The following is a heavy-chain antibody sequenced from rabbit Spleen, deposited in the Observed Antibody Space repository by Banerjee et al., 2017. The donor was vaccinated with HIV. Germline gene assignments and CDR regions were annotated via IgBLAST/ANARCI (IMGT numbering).Heavy chain of an antibody. J-gene: IGHJ3*01. D-gene: IGHD1-1*01. CDR3: ARDMNSANYYSDRLNL. Sequence: QEQLVESGGGLVKPEGSLTLTCTASGFSFSSSYYMCWVRQAPGKGLEWIACIYGGSGGSTAYASWAKGRFTISKTSSTTVTLQMTSLTVADTATYFCARDMNSANYYSDRLNLWGQGTLVTVS. CDR1: GFSFSSSYY. CDR2: IYGGSGGST. V-gene: IGHV1S45*01.